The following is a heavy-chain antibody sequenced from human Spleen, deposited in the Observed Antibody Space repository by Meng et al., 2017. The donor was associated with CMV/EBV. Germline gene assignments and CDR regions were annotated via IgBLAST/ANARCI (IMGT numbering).Heavy chain of an antibody. J-gene: IGHJ5*01. CDR3: AGGSGWPFFDS. V-gene: IGHV1-18*01. CDR1: GYTFPGHG. CDR2: ISAYNSHT. D-gene: IGHD6-25*01. Sequence: SCKASGYTFPGHGISWVRKAPGQGLGWMTWISAYNSHTNYAHKFQSRVTVTADTSTSTAFMEFRSLRSDDTAVYYCAGGSGWPFFDSWGQGTLVTVSS.